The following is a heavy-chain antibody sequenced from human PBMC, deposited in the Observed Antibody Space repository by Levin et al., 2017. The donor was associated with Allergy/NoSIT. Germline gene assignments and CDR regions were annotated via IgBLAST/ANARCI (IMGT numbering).Heavy chain of an antibody. CDR1: GFTFSSHG. Sequence: SCAASGFTFSSHGMHWVRQAPGKGLEWVAVIWYDGINKYYAESLKGRFTISRDNSKNTLYLQMNSLRAEDTAVYYCARDVHGGSYYIINWGQGSLVTVSS. J-gene: IGHJ4*02. CDR3: ARDVHGGSYYIIN. CDR2: IWYDGINK. V-gene: IGHV3-33*01. D-gene: IGHD1-26*01.